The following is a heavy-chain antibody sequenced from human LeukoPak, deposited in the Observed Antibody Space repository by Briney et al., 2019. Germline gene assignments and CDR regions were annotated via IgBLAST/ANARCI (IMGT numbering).Heavy chain of an antibody. CDR2: IYSGGST. V-gene: IGHV3-53*01. CDR3: ATLEPGIAAAATGY. CDR1: GGSISSSSYY. J-gene: IGHJ4*02. D-gene: IGHD6-13*01. Sequence: ETLSLTCTVSGGSISSSSYYWGWIRQPPGKGLEWVSVIYSGGSTYYADSVKGRSTISRDNSKNTLYLQMNSLRAEDTAVYYCATLEPGIAAAATGYWGQGTLVTVSS.